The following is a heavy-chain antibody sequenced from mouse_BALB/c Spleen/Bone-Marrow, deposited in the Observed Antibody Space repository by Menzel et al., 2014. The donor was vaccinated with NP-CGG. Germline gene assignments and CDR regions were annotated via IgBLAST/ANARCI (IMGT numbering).Heavy chain of an antibody. Sequence: EVHLVESGGGLVKPGGSLKLSCAASGFTFSSYAMSWVRQTPEKRLEWVASISSGGSTYYPDSVKGRFTISRDNARNILYLQMSSLRSEDTAMYYCAREGDGYDPAWFAYRGQGTLVTVSA. CDR2: ISSGGST. V-gene: IGHV5-6-5*01. J-gene: IGHJ3*01. CDR3: AREGDGYDPAWFAY. D-gene: IGHD2-2*01. CDR1: GFTFSSYA.